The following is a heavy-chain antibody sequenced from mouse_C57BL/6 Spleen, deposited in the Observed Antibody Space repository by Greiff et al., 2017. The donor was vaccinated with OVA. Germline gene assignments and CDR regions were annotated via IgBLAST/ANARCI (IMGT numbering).Heavy chain of an antibody. CDR3: ASGSYYDYDGWFAY. CDR1: GYTFTDYY. J-gene: IGHJ3*01. CDR2: IYPGSGNT. Sequence: VQLQQSGAELVRPGASVKLSCKASGYTFTDYYINWVKQRPGQGLEWIARIYPGSGNTYYNEKFKGKATLTAEKSSSTAYMQLSSLTSEDSAVYFCASGSYYDYDGWFAYWGQGTLVTVSA. D-gene: IGHD2-4*01. V-gene: IGHV1-76*01.